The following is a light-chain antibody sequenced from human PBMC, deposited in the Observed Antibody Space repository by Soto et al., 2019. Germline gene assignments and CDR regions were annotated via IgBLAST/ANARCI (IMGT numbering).Light chain of an antibody. CDR3: QQYNTYSWT. CDR2: KAS. J-gene: IGKJ1*01. V-gene: IGKV1-5*03. Sequence: DIQMTQSPSTLSASVGDRVTITCRASQSISTWLAWYQQKPGKGPTLLIYKASRLESGVPSRFSGSGSGTEFALTISSLQPADFATYYCQQYNTYSWTFGQGTKLEV. CDR1: QSISTW.